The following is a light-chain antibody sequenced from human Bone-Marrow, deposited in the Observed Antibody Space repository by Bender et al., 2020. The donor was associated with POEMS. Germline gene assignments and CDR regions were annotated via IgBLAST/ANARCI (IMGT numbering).Light chain of an antibody. CDR2: EVN. CDR1: SNNIGSHNV. J-gene: IGLJ3*02. V-gene: IGLV2-23*02. Sequence: QSALTQPASVSGSPGQSLTISCTGNSNNIGSHNVVSWYQQHPGTAPKLMIYEVNKRPSGVSDRFSGSKSGNTASLTVSGLQAEDEAHYYCWSNAGSGTVVFGGGTRLTVL. CDR3: WSNAGSGTVV.